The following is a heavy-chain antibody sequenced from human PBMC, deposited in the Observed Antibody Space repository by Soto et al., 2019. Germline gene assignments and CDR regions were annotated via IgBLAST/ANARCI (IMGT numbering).Heavy chain of an antibody. D-gene: IGHD1-1*01. J-gene: IGHJ3*02. V-gene: IGHV1-69*04. CDR2: IIPILGIA. CDR1: GYTFTSYY. Sequence: SVKVSCKASGYTFTSYYIHWVRQAPGQGLEWMGRIIPILGIANYAQKFQGRVTITADKSTSTAYMELSSLRSEDTAVYYCARANWNEHDAFDIWGQGTMVTVSS. CDR3: ARANWNEHDAFDI.